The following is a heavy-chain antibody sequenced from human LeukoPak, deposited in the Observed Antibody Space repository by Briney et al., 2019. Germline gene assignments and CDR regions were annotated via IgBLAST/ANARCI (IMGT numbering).Heavy chain of an antibody. J-gene: IGHJ5*02. CDR2: INHSGST. CDR1: GGSFSGYY. Sequence: SETLSLTCAVYGGSFSGYYWSWIRQPPGKGLEWIGEINHSGSTNYNPSLKSRATISVDTSKNQFSLKLSSVTAADTAVYYCAGKPLSSTWYRGGYWFDPWGQGTLVTVSS. CDR3: AGKPLSSTWYRGGYWFDP. V-gene: IGHV4-34*01. D-gene: IGHD6-13*01.